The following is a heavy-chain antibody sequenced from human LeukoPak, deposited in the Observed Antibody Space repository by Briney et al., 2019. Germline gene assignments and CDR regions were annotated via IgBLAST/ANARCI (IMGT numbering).Heavy chain of an antibody. J-gene: IGHJ6*03. Sequence: GESLKISCKGSGYSFTSYWIGWVRQMPGKGLEWMGIIYPGDSDTRHSPSFQGQVTISADKSISTAYLQWSSLKASDTAMYYCARRTGAASYYYYMDVWGKGTTVTVSS. CDR3: ARRTGAASYYYYMDV. CDR1: GYSFTSYW. D-gene: IGHD6-13*01. CDR2: IYPGDSDT. V-gene: IGHV5-51*01.